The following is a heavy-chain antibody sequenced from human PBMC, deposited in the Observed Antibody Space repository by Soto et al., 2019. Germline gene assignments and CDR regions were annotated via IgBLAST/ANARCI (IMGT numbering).Heavy chain of an antibody. V-gene: IGHV3-66*04. D-gene: IGHD5-18*01. J-gene: IGHJ4*02. CDR3: ARHGYNYGGGYFDY. CDR2: IYSGGST. Sequence: EVPLVESGGGLVQPGGSLRLSCAASGVTVSSNYMSWDRQAPGKGLEWVSVIYSGGSTYYADSVKGRFTISRDNSKNTVYLQMNSLRAEDTAVYYCARHGYNYGGGYFDYWGQGTLVTVSS. CDR1: GVTVSSNY.